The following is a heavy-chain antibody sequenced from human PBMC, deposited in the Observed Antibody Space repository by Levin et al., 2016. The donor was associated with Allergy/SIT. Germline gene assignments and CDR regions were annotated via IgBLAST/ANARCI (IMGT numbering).Heavy chain of an antibody. CDR2: IIPILGIA. Sequence: WVRQAPGQGLEWMGRIIPILGIANYAQKFQGRVTITADKSTSTAYVELSSLRSEDTAVYYCARDRDIVATEDPYYYGMDVWGQGTTVTVSS. J-gene: IGHJ6*02. CDR3: ARDRDIVATEDPYYYGMDV. D-gene: IGHD5-12*01. V-gene: IGHV1-69*04.